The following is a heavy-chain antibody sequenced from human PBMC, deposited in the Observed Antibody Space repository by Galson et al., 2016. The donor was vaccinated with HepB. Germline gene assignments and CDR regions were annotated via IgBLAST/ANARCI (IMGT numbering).Heavy chain of an antibody. V-gene: IGHV3-23*01. J-gene: IGHJ4*02. CDR2: ISTSGGST. CDR1: GFTFSSYA. D-gene: IGHD4-23*01. CDR3: ARGYGGNSLDF. Sequence: SLRLSCAASGFTFSSYAMSWVRQAPGKGLEWVSTISTSGGSTYYADSVKGRFTISRDNSKNTLYLQMNSLRAEDTAVYYCARGYGGNSLDFWGQGTLVTVSS.